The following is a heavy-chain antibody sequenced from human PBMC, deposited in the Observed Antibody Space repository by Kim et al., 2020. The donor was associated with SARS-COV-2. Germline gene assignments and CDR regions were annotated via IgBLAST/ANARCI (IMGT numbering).Heavy chain of an antibody. V-gene: IGHV3-30-3*01. J-gene: IGHJ6*03. D-gene: IGHD6-13*01. CDR1: GFTFSSYA. CDR2: ISYDGSNK. CDR3: ASPTYGGAAAGNPYYYYYMDV. Sequence: GGSLRLSCAASGFTFSSYAMHWVRQAPGKGLEWVAVISYDGSNKYYADSVKGRFTISRDNSKNTLYLQMNSLRAEDTAVYYCASPTYGGAAAGNPYYYYYMDVWGKGTTVTVSS.